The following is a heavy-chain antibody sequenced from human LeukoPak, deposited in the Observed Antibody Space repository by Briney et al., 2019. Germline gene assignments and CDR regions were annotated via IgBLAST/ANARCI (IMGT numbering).Heavy chain of an antibody. D-gene: IGHD3-10*01. Sequence: GGTLRLSCAASGFTFSSYGMSWVRQAPGKGLEWVSAISGSGGSTYYADSVKGRFTISRDNAKNSLYLQMNSLRAEDTAVYYCARDGGSYYIEPHDYWGQGTLVTVSS. CDR2: ISGSGGST. CDR1: GFTFSSYG. J-gene: IGHJ4*02. V-gene: IGHV3-23*01. CDR3: ARDGGSYYIEPHDY.